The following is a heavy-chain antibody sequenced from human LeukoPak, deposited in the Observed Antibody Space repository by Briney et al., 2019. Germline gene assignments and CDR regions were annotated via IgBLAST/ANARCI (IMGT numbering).Heavy chain of an antibody. CDR3: ARGGHCSGGSCYRGCDP. V-gene: IGHV4-34*01. J-gene: IGHJ5*02. CDR2: INHSGST. D-gene: IGHD2-15*01. Sequence: PSETLSLTCAVYGGSFSGYYWSWIRQPPGKGLEWIGEINHSGSTNYNPSLKSRVTISVDTPKNQFSLKLSSVTAADTAVYYCARGGHCSGGSCYRGCDPWGQGTLVTVSS. CDR1: GGSFSGYY.